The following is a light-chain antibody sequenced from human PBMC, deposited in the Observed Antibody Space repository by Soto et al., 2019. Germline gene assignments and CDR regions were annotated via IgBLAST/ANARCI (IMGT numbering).Light chain of an antibody. V-gene: IGKV1-9*01. CDR1: QGINNY. Sequence: DIQLTQSPSFLSASVGDRVTITCRASQGINNYLAWYQQKPGKAPNLLIYAAYTFQNGVPSRFSGSGSGTEFTLTITNLQPEDFATYHCQQLKSYPITFGPGTKVD. CDR2: AAY. J-gene: IGKJ3*01. CDR3: QQLKSYPIT.